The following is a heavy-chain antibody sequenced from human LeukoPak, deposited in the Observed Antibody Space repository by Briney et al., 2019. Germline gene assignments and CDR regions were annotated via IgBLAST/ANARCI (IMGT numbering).Heavy chain of an antibody. J-gene: IGHJ4*02. D-gene: IGHD1-26*01. CDR3: ARESLSGSYHPGGHVY. V-gene: IGHV1-46*01. CDR2: INPSGGST. CDR1: GYTFTSYY. Sequence: GASVKVSCKASGYTFTSYYMHWVRQAPGQGLEWMGIINPSGGSTSYAQKFQGRVTMTRDTSTSTVYMELSSLRSEDTAVYYCARESLSGSYHPGGHVYWGQGTLVTISS.